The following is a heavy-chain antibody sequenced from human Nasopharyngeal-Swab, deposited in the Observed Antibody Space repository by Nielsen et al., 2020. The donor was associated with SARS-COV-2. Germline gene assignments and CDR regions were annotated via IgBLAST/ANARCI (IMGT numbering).Heavy chain of an antibody. CDR2: IYYSGST. D-gene: IGHD2-21*02. CDR3: AREPLRDGMDV. CDR1: GGSISSGDYY. Sequence: SCTVSGGSISSGDYYWSWIRQPPGKGLEWIGNIYYSGSTDYNPSLKSRFTISVDTSKNQFSLKLSSVTAADTAVYYCAREPLRDGMDVWGQGTTVTVSS. J-gene: IGHJ6*02. V-gene: IGHV4-30-4*01.